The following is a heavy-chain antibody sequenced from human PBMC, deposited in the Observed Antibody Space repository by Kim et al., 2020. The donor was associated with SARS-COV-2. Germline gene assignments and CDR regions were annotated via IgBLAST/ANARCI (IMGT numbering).Heavy chain of an antibody. D-gene: IGHD5-12*01. Sequence: ASVKVSCKASGYTFTAYYMSWVRQAPGQGPEWMGRINPNSGGTNYAQKFQGRVTMTRDTSISTAYMELSRLRSDDTAVYYCARGSRGVSDSGSWGQGTLVTVSS. CDR3: ARGSRGVSDSGS. CDR2: INPNSGGT. CDR1: GYTFTAYY. J-gene: IGHJ5*02. V-gene: IGHV1-2*02.